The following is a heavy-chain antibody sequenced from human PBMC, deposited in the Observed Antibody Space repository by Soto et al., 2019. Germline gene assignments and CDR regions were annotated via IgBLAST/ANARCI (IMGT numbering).Heavy chain of an antibody. V-gene: IGHV1-18*01. CDR3: ARDCSSTSCYNYHYYYYGMDV. D-gene: IGHD2-2*02. J-gene: IGHJ6*02. Sequence: VASVKVSCKASGYTFTSYGISWVRQAPGQGLEWMGWISAYNGNTNYAQKLQGRVTMTTDTSTSTAYMELRSLRSDDTAVYYCARDCSSTSCYNYHYYYYGMDVWGQGTTVTVSS. CDR2: ISAYNGNT. CDR1: GYTFTSYG.